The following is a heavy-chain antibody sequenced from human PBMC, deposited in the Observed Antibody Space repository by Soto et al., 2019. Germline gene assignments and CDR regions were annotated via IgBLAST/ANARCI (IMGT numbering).Heavy chain of an antibody. D-gene: IGHD5-12*01. CDR1: GFTFSSYG. V-gene: IGHV3-30*18. J-gene: IGHJ4*02. CDR2: ISYDGSNK. CDR3: AKAGGEYSGYDAVFDY. Sequence: PGGSLRLSCAASGFTFSSYGMHWVRQAPGKGLEWVAVISYDGSNKYYADSVKGRFTISRDNSKNTLYLQMNSLRAEGTAVYYCAKAGGEYSGYDAVFDYWGQGTLVTVSS.